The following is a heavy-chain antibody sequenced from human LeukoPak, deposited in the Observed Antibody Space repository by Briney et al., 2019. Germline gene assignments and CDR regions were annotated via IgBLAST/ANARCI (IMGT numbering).Heavy chain of an antibody. CDR2: IYSSVST. CDR3: AYSGSYGHLGY. CDR1: GFTFSSFW. J-gene: IGHJ4*02. D-gene: IGHD1-26*01. V-gene: IGHV4-39*01. Sequence: GSLRLSCAASGFTFSSFWMIWVRQPPGKGLEWIGSIYSSVSTYYNPSLKSRVTISVDTSKNQFSLRLSSVTAADTALYYCAYSGSYGHLGYWGQGIPVTVSS.